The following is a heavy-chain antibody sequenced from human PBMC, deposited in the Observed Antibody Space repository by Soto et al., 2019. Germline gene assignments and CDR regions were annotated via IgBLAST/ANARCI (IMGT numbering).Heavy chain of an antibody. J-gene: IGHJ5*02. D-gene: IGHD2-2*01. CDR1: GGSISSGGYY. CDR2: ISYSGST. CDR3: ARDGGCSSTSCTKGWFDP. Sequence: QVQLQESGPGLVKPSQTLSLTCTVSGGSISSGGYYWSWIRQHPGKGLEWIGYISYSGSTYYNPSLKSRVTISVDTSKNQFSLKLSSVTAADTAVYYCARDGGCSSTSCTKGWFDPWGQGTLVTVSS. V-gene: IGHV4-31*03.